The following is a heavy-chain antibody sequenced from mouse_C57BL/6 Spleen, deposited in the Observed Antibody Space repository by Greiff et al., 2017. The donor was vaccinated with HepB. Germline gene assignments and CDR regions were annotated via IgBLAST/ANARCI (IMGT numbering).Heavy chain of an antibody. CDR1: GFTFSSYA. D-gene: IGHD2-5*01. Sequence: EVMLVESGGGLVKPGGSLKLSCAASGFTFSSYAMSWVRQTPEKRLEWVATISDGGSYTYYPDNVKGRFTISRDNAKNNLYLQMSHLKSEDTAMYYCARDRGDYSNYGYFDVWGTGTTVTVSS. V-gene: IGHV5-4*01. CDR3: ARDRGDYSNYGYFDV. CDR2: ISDGGSYT. J-gene: IGHJ1*03.